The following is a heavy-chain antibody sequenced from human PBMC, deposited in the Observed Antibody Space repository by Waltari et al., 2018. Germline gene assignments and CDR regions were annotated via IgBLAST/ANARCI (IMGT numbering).Heavy chain of an antibody. Sequence: QVQLQQWGAGLLKPSETLSLTCAVYGGSFSGYYWSWIRPPPGKGLEWIGEINHSGSTNYNPSLKSRVTISVDTSKNQFSLKLSSVTAADTAVYYCARGGRFWSGYYTYYYYYMDVWGKGTTVTISS. CDR3: ARGGRFWSGYYTYYYYYMDV. V-gene: IGHV4-34*01. CDR1: GGSFSGYY. CDR2: INHSGST. D-gene: IGHD3-3*01. J-gene: IGHJ6*03.